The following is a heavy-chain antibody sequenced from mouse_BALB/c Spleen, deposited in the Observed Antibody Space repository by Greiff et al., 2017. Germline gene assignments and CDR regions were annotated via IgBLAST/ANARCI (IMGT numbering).Heavy chain of an antibody. CDR1: GFTFSSFG. CDR3: ARGRDYSDY. Sequence: EVMLVESGGGLVQPGGSRKLSCAASGFTFSSFGMHWVRQAPEKGLEWVAYISSGSSTIYYADTVKGRFTISRDNPKNTLFLQMTSLRSEDTAMYDCARGRDYSDYWGQGTSVTVSS. CDR2: ISSGSSTI. J-gene: IGHJ4*01. D-gene: IGHD1-1*01. V-gene: IGHV5-17*02.